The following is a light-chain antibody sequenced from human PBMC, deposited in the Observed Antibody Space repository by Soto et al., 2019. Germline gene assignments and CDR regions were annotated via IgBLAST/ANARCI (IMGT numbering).Light chain of an antibody. J-gene: IGLJ1*01. CDR3: AAWDDSLNGHYV. CDR1: SSNIGSNT. V-gene: IGLV1-44*01. Sequence: QSVLTQLPSASGTPGQRVTIFCSGSSSNIGSNTVNWYQHLPGTAPKLLIYSNYQRPSGVPDRFSGSKSGTSASLVISGLQSEDEADYYCAAWDDSLNGHYVFGTGTKVTVL. CDR2: SNY.